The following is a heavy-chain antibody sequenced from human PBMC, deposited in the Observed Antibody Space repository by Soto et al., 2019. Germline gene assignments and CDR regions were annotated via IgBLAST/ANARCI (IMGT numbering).Heavy chain of an antibody. CDR1: GASITTYY. Sequence: QVQLQESGPGLVKPSETLSLTCTVSGASITTYYWAWIRQPPGKGLEYIGNVYYTGSADYSPSLKSRVTMSVDTSKNQFSLKLNSVTAADTALYYCARHENGGTYPLDYWGQGTLVTVSS. V-gene: IGHV4-59*08. CDR3: ARHENGGTYPLDY. CDR2: VYYTGSA. D-gene: IGHD1-26*01. J-gene: IGHJ4*02.